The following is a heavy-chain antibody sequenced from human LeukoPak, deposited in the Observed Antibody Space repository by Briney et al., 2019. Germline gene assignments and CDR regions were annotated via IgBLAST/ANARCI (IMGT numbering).Heavy chain of an antibody. J-gene: IGHJ4*02. D-gene: IGHD3-22*01. CDR2: ISSSNTYL. CDR3: VRVDDSNVPGLEF. V-gene: IGHV3-21*04. Sequence: PGGSLRLSCAASGFTFSSYSMNWVRQAPGKGLEWVSSISSSNTYLYYADSVKGRFTISRDNAENSLYLQMNSLRAEDTAMYYCVRVDDSNVPGLEFWGQGSLVTVSS. CDR1: GFTFSSYS.